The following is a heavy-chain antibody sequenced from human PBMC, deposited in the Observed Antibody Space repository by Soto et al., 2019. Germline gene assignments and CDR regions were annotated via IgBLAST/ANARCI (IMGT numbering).Heavy chain of an antibody. CDR3: AKARGSSTPAPGSY. J-gene: IGHJ4*02. V-gene: IGHV3-23*01. D-gene: IGHD2-2*01. Sequence: GGSLRLSCAASGFTFSSYAMSWVRQAPGKGLEWVSAISGSGGSTYYADSVKGRFTVSRDNSKNTLYLQMNSLRAEDTAVYYCAKARGSSTPAPGSYWGQGTLVTVSS. CDR2: ISGSGGST. CDR1: GFTFSSYA.